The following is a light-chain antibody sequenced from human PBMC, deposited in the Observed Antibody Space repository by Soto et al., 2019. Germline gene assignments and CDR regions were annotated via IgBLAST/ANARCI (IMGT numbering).Light chain of an antibody. CDR2: QVT. CDR1: GSDIAGYNY. J-gene: IGLJ1*01. CDR3: SSFTSTTSLYV. Sequence: QSVLAQPASVSGSPGQSITISCTGTGSDIAGYNYVSWFQQHPGKAPKLMMYQVTIRPSGVSNRFSGAKSGNTASLTTSGLQAEDEAEYYCSSFTSTTSLYVFGTGTKVTVL. V-gene: IGLV2-14*01.